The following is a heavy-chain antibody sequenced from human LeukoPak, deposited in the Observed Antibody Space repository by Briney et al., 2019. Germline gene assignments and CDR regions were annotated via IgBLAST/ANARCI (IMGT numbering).Heavy chain of an antibody. Sequence: GGSLRLSCAASGFTFDDYGMSWVRQAPGKGLEWVSAISGSGGSTYYADSVKGRVTISRDNSKNTLYLQMNSLRAEDTAVYYCAKDQFPDSSGYYYVYAFDIWGQGTMVTVSS. CDR3: AKDQFPDSSGYYYVYAFDI. V-gene: IGHV3-23*01. CDR1: GFTFDDYG. D-gene: IGHD3-22*01. CDR2: ISGSGGST. J-gene: IGHJ3*02.